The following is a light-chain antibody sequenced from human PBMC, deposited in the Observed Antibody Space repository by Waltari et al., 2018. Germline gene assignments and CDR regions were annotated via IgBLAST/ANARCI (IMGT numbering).Light chain of an antibody. CDR3: SSYTSSSTLVV. CDR2: EVS. Sequence: QSALTQPASVSGSPGQSITISCTATSSYVGGYNYASWYQQHPGKAPKLMIYEVSNRPSGVSKRFSGSKSGNTASLTISGLQAEDEADYYCSSYTSSSTLVVFGGGTKLTVL. J-gene: IGLJ2*01. V-gene: IGLV2-14*01. CDR1: SSYVGGYNY.